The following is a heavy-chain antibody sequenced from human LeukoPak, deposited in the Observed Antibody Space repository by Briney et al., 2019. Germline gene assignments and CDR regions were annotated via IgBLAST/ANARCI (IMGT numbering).Heavy chain of an antibody. V-gene: IGHV4-31*03. D-gene: IGHD1-20*01. CDR3: ARLLNWNDVADVFDI. CDR1: GGSISSGGYY. CDR2: IYYSGST. Sequence: PSETLSLTCTVSGGSISSGGYYWSWIRQHPGKGLEWIGYIYYSGSTYYNPSLKSRVTISVDTSKNQFSLKLSSVTAADTAVYYCARLLNWNDVADVFDIWGQGTMVTVSS. J-gene: IGHJ3*02.